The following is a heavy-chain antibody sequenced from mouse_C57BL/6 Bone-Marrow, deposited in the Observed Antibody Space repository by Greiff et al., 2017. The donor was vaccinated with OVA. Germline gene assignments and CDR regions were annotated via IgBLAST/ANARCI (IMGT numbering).Heavy chain of an antibody. CDR2: ISSGGSYT. D-gene: IGHD1-1*01. CDR3: ARPCYYYGSSPYWYFDV. CDR1: GFTFSSYG. Sequence: EVQLKESGGDLVKPGGSLKLSCAASGFTFSSYGMSWVRQTPDKRLEWVATISSGGSYTSYPDSVKGRFTISSANAKNTLYPQMSCLKSEDTAMYYCARPCYYYGSSPYWYFDVWGTGTTVTVSS. V-gene: IGHV5-6*01. J-gene: IGHJ1*03.